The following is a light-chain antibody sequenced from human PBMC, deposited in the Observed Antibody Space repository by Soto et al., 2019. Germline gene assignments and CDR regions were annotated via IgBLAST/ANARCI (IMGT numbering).Light chain of an antibody. CDR3: QQSHSIPFT. CDR2: AAC. Sequence: DIQMTQSPSSLSASVGDRVTITCRATQSISNSLNWYQHKPGEAPKLLMYAACTLQSGVPSRFSCGGSGTDFTLTISSLQPEDVATYFCQQSHSIPFTFGPGTKVDIE. CDR1: QSISNS. V-gene: IGKV1-39*01. J-gene: IGKJ3*01.